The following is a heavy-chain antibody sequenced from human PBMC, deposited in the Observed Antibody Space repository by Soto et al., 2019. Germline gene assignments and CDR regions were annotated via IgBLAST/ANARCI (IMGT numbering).Heavy chain of an antibody. CDR1: GGSISSGDYY. V-gene: IGHV4-30-4*01. CDR2: IYYSGNT. J-gene: IGHJ5*02. Sequence: QVQLQESGPGLVKPSQTLSLICTVSGGSISSGDYYWSWIRQPPGMALEWIAYIYYSGNTYYNPSLQRRVTLSVATSKNQFSLRLSSLTAADTAVYSCARHPRGNWVAHWGQGILVTVSS. CDR3: ARHPRGNWVAH.